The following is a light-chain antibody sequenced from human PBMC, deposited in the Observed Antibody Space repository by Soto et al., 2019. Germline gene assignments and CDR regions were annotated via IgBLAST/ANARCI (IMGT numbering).Light chain of an antibody. CDR3: AAWDDSLSDYV. Sequence: QSVLTQPPSASGTPGQRVTISCSGSSSNIGSNYVYWYQQLPGTAPKLLIYRNNQRPSGVPDRFSGSKSGPSASLAISGIRSEDEADYYCAAWDDSLSDYVFGPRAKVTVL. CDR1: SSNIGSNY. V-gene: IGLV1-47*01. J-gene: IGLJ1*01. CDR2: RNN.